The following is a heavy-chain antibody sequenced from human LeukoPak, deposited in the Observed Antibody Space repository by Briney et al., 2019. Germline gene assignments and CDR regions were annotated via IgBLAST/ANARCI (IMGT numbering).Heavy chain of an antibody. CDR1: GGSISSSSYY. J-gene: IGHJ3*02. CDR3: ARPARSSRGAFDI. Sequence: SSETLSLTCTVSGGSISSSSYYWGWIRQPPGKGLEWIGSIYYSGSTYYNPSLKSRVTISVDTSKNQFSLKLSSVTAADTAVYYCARPARSSRGAFDIWGQGTMVTVSS. CDR2: IYYSGST. V-gene: IGHV4-39*01. D-gene: IGHD6-13*01.